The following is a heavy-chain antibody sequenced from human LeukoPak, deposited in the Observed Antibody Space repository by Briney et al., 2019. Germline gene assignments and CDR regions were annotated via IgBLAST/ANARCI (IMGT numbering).Heavy chain of an antibody. CDR3: ARVMGRYCSSTSCYVDY. J-gene: IGHJ4*02. D-gene: IGHD2-2*01. V-gene: IGHV3-23*01. CDR1: GFTFSSYG. CDR2: ISGSGGST. Sequence: GGTLRLPCAASGFTFSSYGMSWVRQAPGKGLEWVSAISGSGGSTYYADSVKGRFTISRDNSKNTLYLQMNSLRAEDTAVYYCARVMGRYCSSTSCYVDYWGQGTLVTVSS.